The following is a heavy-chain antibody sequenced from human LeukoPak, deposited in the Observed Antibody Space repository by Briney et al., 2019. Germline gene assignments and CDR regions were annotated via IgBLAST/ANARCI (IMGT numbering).Heavy chain of an antibody. CDR3: ARVFKSWDLGRPYYYYYMDV. J-gene: IGHJ6*03. CDR1: GGSISSYY. Sequence: PSETLSLTCTVSGGSISSYYWSWIRQPPGKGLEWIGYIYYSGSTNYNPSLKSRVTISVDTSKNQFSLKLSSVTAADTAVYYCARVFKSWDLGRPYYYYYMDVWGKGTTVTVSS. CDR2: IYYSGST. D-gene: IGHD3-16*01. V-gene: IGHV4-59*01.